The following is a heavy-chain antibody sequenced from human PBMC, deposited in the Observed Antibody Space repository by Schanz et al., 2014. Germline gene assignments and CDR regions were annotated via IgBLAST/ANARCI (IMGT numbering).Heavy chain of an antibody. CDR3: AKDRWRATVMVDAFDI. J-gene: IGHJ3*02. Sequence: DSVKGRFSISRDNSKNTVHLQMNSLRAEDTAVYFCAKDRWRATVMVDAFDIWGQGTKVTVSS. D-gene: IGHD4-4*01. V-gene: IGHV3-23*01.